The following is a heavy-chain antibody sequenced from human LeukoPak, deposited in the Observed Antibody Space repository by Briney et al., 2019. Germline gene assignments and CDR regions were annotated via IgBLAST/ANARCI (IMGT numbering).Heavy chain of an antibody. J-gene: IGHJ3*01. V-gene: IGHV5-51*01. CDR2: IYPGDSDT. Sequence: GDSLKISCKGSGYTFINSWIGWVRQRPGEGLEWMGNIYPGDSDTRYSPSFQGQATISVDKSTTTAYLQWSTLKASDTALYYCARPLDSSTSTCAFDLWGQGTMVTVSS. CDR1: GYTFINSW. CDR3: ARPLDSSTSTCAFDL. D-gene: IGHD6-13*01.